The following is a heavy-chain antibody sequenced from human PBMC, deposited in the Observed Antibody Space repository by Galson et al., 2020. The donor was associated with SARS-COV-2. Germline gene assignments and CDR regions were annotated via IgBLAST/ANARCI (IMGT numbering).Heavy chain of an antibody. Sequence: GRSLRLSCAASGFTFTSYWMHWVRQAPGKGLVWVSRIYSEGSSTSYADSVKGRFTISGYNAKNTLYLQMNSLRAADTAVYYCARGDMGNDYFDYLGQGTLGTVSS. V-gene: IGHV3-74*01. J-gene: IGHJ4*02. CDR1: GFTFTSYW. CDR2: IYSEGSST. D-gene: IGHD7-27*01. CDR3: ARGDMGNDYFDY.